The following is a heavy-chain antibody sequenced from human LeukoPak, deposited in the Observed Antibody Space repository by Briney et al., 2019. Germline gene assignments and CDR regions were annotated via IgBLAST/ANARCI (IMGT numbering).Heavy chain of an antibody. CDR1: GFTFSSYA. J-gene: IGHJ4*02. CDR2: ISGSGGST. Sequence: GGSLRLSCAASGFTFSSYAMSWVRQAPGKGLEWVSAISGSGGSTYYADSVKGRFAISRDNSKNTLYLQMNSLRAEDTAVYYCANADYYDSSGEACWGQGTLVTVSS. CDR3: ANADYYDSSGEAC. D-gene: IGHD3-22*01. V-gene: IGHV3-23*01.